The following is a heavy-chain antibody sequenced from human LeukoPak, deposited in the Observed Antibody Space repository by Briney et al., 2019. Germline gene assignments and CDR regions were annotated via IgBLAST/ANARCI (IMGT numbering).Heavy chain of an antibody. CDR2: IYYSGST. D-gene: IGHD2-21*01. Sequence: SETLSLTCAVSGGSISSYYWSWIRQPPGKGLEWIGYIYYSGSTNYNPSLKSRVTISVDTSKNQFSLKLSSVIAADTAVYYCARAVGINYFDYWGQGTLVTVSS. J-gene: IGHJ4*02. V-gene: IGHV4-59*01. CDR1: GGSISSYY. CDR3: ARAVGINYFDY.